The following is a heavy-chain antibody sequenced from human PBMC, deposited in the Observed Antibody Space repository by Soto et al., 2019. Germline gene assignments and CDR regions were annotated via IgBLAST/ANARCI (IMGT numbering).Heavy chain of an antibody. Sequence: QVQLEQSGAEVKKPGSSVKVSCKASGGTLSDHGVAWLRQAPGQGLEWMGGTIPVFNTAKYAQKFQGRVTVTADKVTNLAYMELSSLRSEETALYFCARGVYGSGNYYTGPSAFDIWGQGTMVIVSS. V-gene: IGHV1-69*06. D-gene: IGHD3-10*01. CDR1: GGTLSDHG. J-gene: IGHJ3*02. CDR2: TIPVFNTA. CDR3: ARGVYGSGNYYTGPSAFDI.